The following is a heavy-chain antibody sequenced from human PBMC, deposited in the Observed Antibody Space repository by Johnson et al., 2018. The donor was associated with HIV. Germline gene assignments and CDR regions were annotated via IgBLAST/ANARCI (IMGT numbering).Heavy chain of an antibody. CDR1: GFTVSSNY. J-gene: IGHJ3*02. Sequence: VQLVESGGGLIQPGGSLRLSCAASGFTVSSNYMSWVRQAPGKGLEWVSVIYSGGSKDYADSVKGRFTISRDNSKNTLYLQMNSLRAEDTAVYYCAKGSRGSYLYDAFDIWGQGTMVTVSS. V-gene: IGHV3-53*01. D-gene: IGHD1-26*01. CDR3: AKGSRGSYLYDAFDI. CDR2: IYSGGSK.